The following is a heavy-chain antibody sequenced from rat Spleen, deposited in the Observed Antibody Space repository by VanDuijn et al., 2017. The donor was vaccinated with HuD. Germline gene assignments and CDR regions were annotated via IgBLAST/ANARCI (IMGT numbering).Heavy chain of an antibody. V-gene: IGHV5-31*01. J-gene: IGHJ2*01. CDR2: ITNTGGSI. D-gene: IGHD1-6*01. CDR3: TRGGNVYYGLLLPHFDY. CDR1: GFTFNNYW. Sequence: EVQLVESGGGLVQPGRSLKLSCVASGFTFNNYWMSWIRQAPGKGLEWVASITNTGGSIYYPDSVKGRFTISRDNAQNTLYLQMNSLRSEDTATYYCTRGGNVYYGLLLPHFDYWGQGVMVTVSS.